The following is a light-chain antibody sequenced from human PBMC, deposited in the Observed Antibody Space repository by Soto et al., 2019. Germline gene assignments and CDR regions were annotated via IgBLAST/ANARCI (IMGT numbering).Light chain of an antibody. J-gene: IGKJ1*01. CDR2: GAS. CDR1: QSVSGSD. Sequence: EIVLTQSPGTLSLSPGERATLSCRASQSVSGSDLAWYQQKPGQAPRLLIYGASSRATGIPDRFSGSGSGTDFTLTSSRLEPEDFAVYYCQQFGRSSWTFGQGTNVEIK. V-gene: IGKV3-20*01. CDR3: QQFGRSSWT.